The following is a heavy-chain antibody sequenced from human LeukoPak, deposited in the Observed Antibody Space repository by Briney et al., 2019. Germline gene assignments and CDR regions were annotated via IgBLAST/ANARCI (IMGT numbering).Heavy chain of an antibody. CDR3: ARQTGSGLFILP. Sequence: PSETLSLTCTVSGVSISSSNSYWGWIRQPPGKGLEWIGSIYYSGHTYYNASLKSQVSISIDPSKNQFSLRLTSVTAADTAVYYCARQTGSGLFILPGGQGTLVTVSS. J-gene: IGHJ4*02. CDR1: GVSISSSNSY. D-gene: IGHD3/OR15-3a*01. V-gene: IGHV4-39*01. CDR2: IYYSGHT.